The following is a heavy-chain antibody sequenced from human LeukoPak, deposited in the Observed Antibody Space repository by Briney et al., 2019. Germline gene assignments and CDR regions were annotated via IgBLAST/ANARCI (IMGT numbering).Heavy chain of an antibody. J-gene: IGHJ4*02. CDR2: IHNSGSS. CDR1: SDSISGYY. Sequence: SETLSLTCSVSSDSISGYYWTWIRQPAGKELEWIGRIHNSGSSDYNPSLKSRVTMSVDTSKIQFSLRLTSVTAADTAVYYCARHSIASDGARLFDYWGRGTLVTVSS. V-gene: IGHV4-4*07. CDR3: ARHSIASDGARLFDY. D-gene: IGHD2-21*01.